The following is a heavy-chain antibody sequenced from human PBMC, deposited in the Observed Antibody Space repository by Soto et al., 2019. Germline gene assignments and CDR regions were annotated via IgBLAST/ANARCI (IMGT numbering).Heavy chain of an antibody. CDR3: TTDHGCSSTSCHDAFDI. Sequence: GGSLRLSCAASGFTFSNAWMSWVRQAPGKGLEWVGRIKSKTDGGTTDYAAPVKGRFTISRDDSKNTLYLQMNSLKTEDTAVYYCTTDHGCSSTSCHDAFDIWGQRTMVTVSS. D-gene: IGHD2-2*01. V-gene: IGHV3-15*01. CDR1: GFTFSNAW. CDR2: IKSKTDGGTT. J-gene: IGHJ3*02.